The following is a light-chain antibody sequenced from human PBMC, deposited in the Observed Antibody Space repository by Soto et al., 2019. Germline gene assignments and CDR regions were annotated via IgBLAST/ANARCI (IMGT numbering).Light chain of an antibody. V-gene: IGLV2-8*01. J-gene: IGLJ2*01. Sequence: QSALTQPPSASGSPGQSVTISCSGTSSDLGDYDYVSWYQQHPGKAPRLMIYEVSERPSGVPDRFSGSKSGNTASLTVTGLQPEDEADYYCSSYAGGNNLIFGGGTKLTVL. CDR2: EVS. CDR1: SSDLGDYDY. CDR3: SSYAGGNNLI.